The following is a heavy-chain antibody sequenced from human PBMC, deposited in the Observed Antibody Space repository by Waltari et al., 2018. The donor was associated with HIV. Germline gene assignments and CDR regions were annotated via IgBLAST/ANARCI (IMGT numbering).Heavy chain of an antibody. CDR2: ISNMGIGT. V-gene: IGHV3-23*01. J-gene: IGHJ4*02. Sequence: DVQLLESGGGLIQPGGSLRLSCAASGFTFSIYAMSWVPQAQGKGLEWVSSISNMGIGTYYADSVKGRFTISRDNSENTLYLQMNGLRAEDTAIYYCAKDRKRHSDDDYAVDSWGQGTLVTVSS. CDR3: AKDRKRHSDDDYAVDS. CDR1: GFTFSIYA. D-gene: IGHD4-17*01.